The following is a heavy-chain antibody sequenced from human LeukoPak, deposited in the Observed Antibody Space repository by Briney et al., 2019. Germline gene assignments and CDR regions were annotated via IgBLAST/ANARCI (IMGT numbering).Heavy chain of an antibody. CDR1: GYTFTGYY. D-gene: IGHD6-19*01. J-gene: IGHJ3*02. V-gene: IGHV1-2*02. CDR3: ARVDSSGWTPDAFDI. Sequence: ASVKVSCKASGYTFTGYYMHWVRQAPGQGLEWMGWINPNSGGTNYAQKFQGRVTMTRNTSISTAYMELSSLRSEDTAVYYCARVDSSGWTPDAFDIWGQGTMVTVSS. CDR2: INPNSGGT.